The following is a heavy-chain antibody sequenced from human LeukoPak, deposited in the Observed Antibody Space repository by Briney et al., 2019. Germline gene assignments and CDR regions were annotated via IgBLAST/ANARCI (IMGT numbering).Heavy chain of an antibody. V-gene: IGHV4-59*08. Sequence: ASETLSLTCSVSGGILNSFYWNWIRQPPGKGLEYIGYVYYTGSTNYNPSLKSRVTLRADTSKNQFSLKLTSVTAADTAVYYCARWNPVTTSIDYWGQGILVAVSS. D-gene: IGHD4-17*01. CDR1: GGILNSFY. CDR3: ARWNPVTTSIDY. CDR2: VYYTGST. J-gene: IGHJ4*02.